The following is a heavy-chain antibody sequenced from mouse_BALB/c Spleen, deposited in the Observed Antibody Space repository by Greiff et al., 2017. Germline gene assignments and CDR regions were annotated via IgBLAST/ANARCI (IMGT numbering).Heavy chain of an antibody. CDR1: GFTFSDYG. CDR2: ISNLAYSI. V-gene: IGHV5-15*02. D-gene: IGHD2-14*01. CDR3: ARDGGYEGFAY. J-gene: IGHJ3*01. Sequence: EVHLVESGGGLVQPGGSRKLSCAASGFTFSDYGMAWVRQAPGKGPEWVAFISNLAYSIYYADTVTGRFTISRENAKNTLYLEMSSLRSEDTAMYYCARDGGYEGFAYWGQGTLVTVSA.